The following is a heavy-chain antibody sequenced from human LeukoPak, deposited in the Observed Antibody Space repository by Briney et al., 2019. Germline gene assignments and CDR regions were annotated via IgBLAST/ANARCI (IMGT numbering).Heavy chain of an antibody. CDR3: AKEHSVLTMMRGLDS. CDR2: ISVSGGSI. Sequence: SGGSLRLSCAASGFTVSSNYMSWVRQAPGKGLEWVSGISVSGGSIYYADSVTGRFTISRDNSEDTLYLQMNSLRVEDTALYYCAKEHSVLTMMRGLDSWGQGTLVTVSS. V-gene: IGHV3-23*01. D-gene: IGHD3-22*01. J-gene: IGHJ4*02. CDR1: GFTVSSNY.